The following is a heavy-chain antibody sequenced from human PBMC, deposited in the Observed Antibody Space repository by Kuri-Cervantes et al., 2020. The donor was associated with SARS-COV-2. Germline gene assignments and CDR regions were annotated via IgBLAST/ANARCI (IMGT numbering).Heavy chain of an antibody. CDR3: ARGLTMVRGVIRSRFDY. V-gene: IGHV3-74*01. J-gene: IGHJ4*02. CDR2: INSDGSNT. Sequence: GESLKISCAASGFMFSCYWMHWVRQAPGKGLVWVSRINSDGSNTTYADSVRGRFTISRDNAKNTLYLQMNSLRAEDTAVYYCARGLTMVRGVIRSRFDYWGQGTLVTVSS. CDR1: GFMFSCYW. D-gene: IGHD3-10*01.